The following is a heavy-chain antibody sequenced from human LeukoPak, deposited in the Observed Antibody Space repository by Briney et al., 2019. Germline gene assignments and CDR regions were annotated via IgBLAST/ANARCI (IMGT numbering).Heavy chain of an antibody. D-gene: IGHD3-10*01. V-gene: IGHV4-30-4*08. Sequence: SETLSLTCTVSGGSISSYYWSWIRQPPGKGLEWIGYIYYSGSTYYNPSLKSRVTISVDTSKNQFSLKLSSVTAADTAVYYCARLDSGSYVGYWGQGTLVTVSS. CDR3: ARLDSGSYVGY. CDR1: GGSISSYY. CDR2: IYYSGST. J-gene: IGHJ4*02.